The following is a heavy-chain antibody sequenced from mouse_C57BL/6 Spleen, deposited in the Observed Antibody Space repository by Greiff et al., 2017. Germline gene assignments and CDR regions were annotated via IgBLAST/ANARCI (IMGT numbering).Heavy chain of an antibody. Sequence: VQLQQPGAELVKPGASVKLSCKASGYTFTSYWMHWVKQRPGQGLEWIGMIHPNSGSTNYNEKFKIKATLTVDKSSSTAYMQLSSLTSEASAVYYCARSNWLYFDYWGQGTTLTVSS. V-gene: IGHV1-64*01. J-gene: IGHJ2*01. CDR2: IHPNSGST. CDR1: GYTFTSYW. D-gene: IGHD4-1*01. CDR3: ARSNWLYFDY.